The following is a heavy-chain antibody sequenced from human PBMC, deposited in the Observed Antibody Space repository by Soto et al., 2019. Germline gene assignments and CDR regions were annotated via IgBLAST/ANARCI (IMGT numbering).Heavy chain of an antibody. CDR2: MNPNSGNT. D-gene: IGHD3-10*01. J-gene: IGHJ5*02. Sequence: ASVKVSCKASGYTFTSYDINWVRQATGQGLEWMGWMNPNSGNTGYAQKFQGRVTMTRNTSISTAYMELSSLRSEDTAGYYCARVWSIMRGSGSYYDWFDPWGQGTLVTVSS. CDR1: GYTFTSYD. CDR3: ARVWSIMRGSGSYYDWFDP. V-gene: IGHV1-8*01.